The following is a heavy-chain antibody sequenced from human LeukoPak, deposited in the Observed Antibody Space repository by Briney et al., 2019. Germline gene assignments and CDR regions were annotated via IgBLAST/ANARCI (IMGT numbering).Heavy chain of an antibody. D-gene: IGHD3-9*01. CDR3: ARALRYFDWSWAS. CDR1: GGSFSGYY. J-gene: IGHJ4*02. CDR2: INHSGST. V-gene: IGHV4-34*01. Sequence: SETLSLTCAVDGGSFSGYYWSWIRQPPGKGLEWIGEINHSGSTNYNPSLKSRVTISVDTSKNQFSLKLSSVTAADTAVYYCARALRYFDWSWASWGQGTLVTVSS.